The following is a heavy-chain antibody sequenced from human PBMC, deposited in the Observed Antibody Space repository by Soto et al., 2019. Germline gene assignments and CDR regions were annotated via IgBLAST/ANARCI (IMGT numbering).Heavy chain of an antibody. J-gene: IGHJ6*03. V-gene: IGHV3-30*18. D-gene: IGHD2-8*02. CDR1: GFTFSSYA. CDR3: AKDEYWESHFYYFMDL. CDR2: ISHDGNVN. Sequence: QVQLVESGGGVVQPGRSLRLSCAASGFTFSSYAMHWVRQAPGKGLEWVAVISHDGNVNYYSESVKGRFTMSRDNSKDTLYLQMDSLRTEDTAVYFCAKDEYWESHFYYFMDLWGKGTPVTVSS.